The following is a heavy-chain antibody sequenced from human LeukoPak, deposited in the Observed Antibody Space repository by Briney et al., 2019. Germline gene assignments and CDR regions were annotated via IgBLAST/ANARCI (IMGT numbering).Heavy chain of an antibody. Sequence: SETLSLTCAVYGGSFSGYYWSWIRQPPGKGLEWIGEINHSGSTNYNPSLKSRVTISVDTSKNQFSLKLSSVTAADTAVYYCARAGGRQQLVQGHYYYYYGMDVWGQGTTVTVSS. CDR1: GGSFSGYY. J-gene: IGHJ6*02. CDR2: INHSGST. D-gene: IGHD6-13*01. V-gene: IGHV4-34*01. CDR3: ARAGGRQQLVQGHYYYYYGMDV.